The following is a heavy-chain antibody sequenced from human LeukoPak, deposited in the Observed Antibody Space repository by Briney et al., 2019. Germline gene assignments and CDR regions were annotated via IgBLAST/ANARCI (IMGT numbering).Heavy chain of an antibody. D-gene: IGHD4-17*01. J-gene: IGHJ3*02. CDR2: IYYSGST. CDR1: GVSISSGDYY. V-gene: IGHV4-30-4*01. CDR3: ARDVGANPADASDI. Sequence: SETLSLTCTVSGVSISSGDYYWSWIRQPPGKGLEWIGYIYYSGSTYYNPSLKSRVTISVDTSKNQFSLKLSSVTAADTAVYYCARDVGANPADASDIWGQGTMVTVSS.